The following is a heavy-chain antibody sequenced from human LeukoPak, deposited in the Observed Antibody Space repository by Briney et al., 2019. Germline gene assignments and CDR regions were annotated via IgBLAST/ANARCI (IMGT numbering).Heavy chain of an antibody. CDR2: ISRDGENQ. D-gene: IGHD3-22*01. J-gene: IGHJ4*02. Sequence: GGPLRLSCGASCFIFSWYAMQGLRQAPGKGVEWGAVISRDGENQNYEGSVNGRPNISRDNSKNTLFLQKTCLSANYTAAYYWARDPGYGSSGYWVYWGQGTLATVSS. CDR3: ARDPGYGSSGYWVY. V-gene: IGHV3-30*04. CDR1: CFIFSWYA.